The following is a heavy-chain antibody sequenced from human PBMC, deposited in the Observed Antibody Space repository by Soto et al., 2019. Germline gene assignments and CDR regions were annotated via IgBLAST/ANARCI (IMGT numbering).Heavy chain of an antibody. CDR1: GDSVNSGSYY. CDR2: IYYSGST. CDR3: LSSGSYVAGHYRMAG. D-gene: IGHD3-10*01. J-gene: IGHJ6*01. V-gene: IGHV4-61*01. Sequence: SETASLTCTVSGDSVNSGSYYWSWIRQPPGKGPEWIGYIYYSGSTNYNPSLKSRVTISLDTSKNQFSLKLSSVTAADTAVYYCLSSGSYVAGHYRMAGWRQGSTVT.